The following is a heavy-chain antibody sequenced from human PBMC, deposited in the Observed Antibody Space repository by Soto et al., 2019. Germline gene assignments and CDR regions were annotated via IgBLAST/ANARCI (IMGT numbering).Heavy chain of an antibody. CDR1: GYTFTSYG. V-gene: IGHV1-3*01. J-gene: IGHJ6*02. D-gene: IGHD3-3*01. CDR2: INAGNGNT. Sequence: GASVKVSCKASGYTFTSYGIHWVRQAPGQRLEWTGWINAGNGNTKYSEKFQGRVTITRDTSASTAYLELSSLRSEDTAVYYCARAGDYDFWSGYTGMDVWGQGTTVTVSS. CDR3: ARAGDYDFWSGYTGMDV.